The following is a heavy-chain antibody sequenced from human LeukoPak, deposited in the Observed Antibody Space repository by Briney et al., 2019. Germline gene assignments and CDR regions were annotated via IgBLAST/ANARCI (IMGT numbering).Heavy chain of an antibody. CDR1: GFSLSTSGVN. CDR3: AQRRSGSSFDY. D-gene: IGHD3-22*01. V-gene: IGHV2-5*01. CDR2: TFWNDDK. Sequence: KESGPTLVRPTQTLTLTCTFSGFSLSTSGVNVGWIRQTPGKALEWHALTFWNDDKRYSPSLKSRLTITKDTSKNQVVLTLTNLDPVDTATYYCAQRRSGSSFDYWGQGTLVTVSS. J-gene: IGHJ4*02.